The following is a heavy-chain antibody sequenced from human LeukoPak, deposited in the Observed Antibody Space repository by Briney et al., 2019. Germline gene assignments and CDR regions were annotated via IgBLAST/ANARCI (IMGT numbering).Heavy chain of an antibody. J-gene: IGHJ4*02. D-gene: IGHD5-24*01. CDR2: IIPIFGTA. CDR1: GGTLSSYA. Sequence: SVKVSCKASGGTLSSYAISWVRQAPGQGLYWMGGIIPIFGTANYAQKFQGRVTITADESTSTAYMELSSLRSEDTAVYYCARSGRTVEMAYYFDYWGKGTLDTVSS. V-gene: IGHV1-69*13. CDR3: ARSGRTVEMAYYFDY.